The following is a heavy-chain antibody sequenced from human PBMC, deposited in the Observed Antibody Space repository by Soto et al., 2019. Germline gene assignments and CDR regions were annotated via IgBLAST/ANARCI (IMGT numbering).Heavy chain of an antibody. CDR2: IYPGDSDT. CDR1: GYSFTSYW. J-gene: IGHJ6*03. Sequence: GASVKVSCKASGYSFTSYWIGWVRQMPGKGLEWMGIIYPGDSDTRYSPSFQGQVTISADKSISTAYLQWSSLKASDTAMYYCASARTYYYYYMDVWGKGTTVTVSS. V-gene: IGHV5-51*03. CDR3: ASARTYYYYYMDV. D-gene: IGHD6-6*01.